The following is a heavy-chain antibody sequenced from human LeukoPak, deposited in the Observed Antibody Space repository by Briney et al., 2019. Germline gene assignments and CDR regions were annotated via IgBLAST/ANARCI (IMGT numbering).Heavy chain of an antibody. V-gene: IGHV1-2*06. CDR1: GYTFTGYS. CDR3: AKVGRFRDPNWFYP. Sequence: ASVKDSCKASGYTFTGYSIHWVRQAPGLGLEWMGRINPNSGGTSYAQNFQGRVTMTWDTSINTAYMELSRLRPDDTAVYYCAKVGRFRDPNWFYPWGQGTLVTVSS. J-gene: IGHJ5*02. CDR2: INPNSGGT. D-gene: IGHD1-14*01.